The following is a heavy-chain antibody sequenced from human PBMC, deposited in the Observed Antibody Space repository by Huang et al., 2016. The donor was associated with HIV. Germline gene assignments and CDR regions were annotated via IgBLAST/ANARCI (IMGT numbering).Heavy chain of an antibody. CDR2: IIPLFRAP. J-gene: IGHJ4*02. V-gene: IGHV1-69*01. D-gene: IGHD3-16*01. CDR3: AMSLRYQYDSRSYWGRYFDY. CDR1: GVSFSAQI. Sequence: QVQLEQSGPAVRKPGSSVKVSCQASGVSFSAQIISWVRQAPGQRFEWVGGIIPLFRAPAYAQELKGRVTMTADESTATIYMELNSLTSEDTAVYYCAMSLRYQYDSRSYWGRYFDYWGQGTLVTVSS.